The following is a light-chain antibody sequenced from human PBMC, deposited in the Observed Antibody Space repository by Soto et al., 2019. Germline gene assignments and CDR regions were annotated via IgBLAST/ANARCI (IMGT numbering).Light chain of an antibody. CDR3: MQATQFPWT. V-gene: IGKV2-24*01. Sequence: DIVMTPPPLASPVTLGQPASSSCRSRPSLVHSDGNTYLSWLQQRPGQPPKLLIYKISTRYSVAPDRFSGSGAGTDFKPKISRVEAEDVGVYYCMQATQFPWTLGQGTKVE. J-gene: IGKJ1*01. CDR1: PSLVHSDGNTY. CDR2: KIS.